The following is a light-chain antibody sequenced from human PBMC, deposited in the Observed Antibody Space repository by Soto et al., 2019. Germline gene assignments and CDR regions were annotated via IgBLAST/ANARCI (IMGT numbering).Light chain of an antibody. V-gene: IGLV1-40*01. CDR2: GNN. Sequence: QAVVTQPPSVSGAPGQTITISCTGSSSNIGAGYDVHWYQQLPGRAPKLLIYGNNNRPSGVPDRFSGSKSGTSVSLAITGLRGEDEADYHCSSYTITSTYVFGTGTKLTVL. J-gene: IGLJ1*01. CDR1: SSNIGAGYD. CDR3: SSYTITSTYV.